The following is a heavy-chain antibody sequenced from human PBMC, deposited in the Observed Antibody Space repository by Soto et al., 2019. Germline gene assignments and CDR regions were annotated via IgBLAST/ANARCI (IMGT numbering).Heavy chain of an antibody. V-gene: IGHV3-53*01. CDR1: GFTVSDNY. CDR3: ARDQFYGSASSNCIYQYYYGMDV. J-gene: IGHJ6*02. Sequence: GSLRLSCAASGFTVSDNYMNWVRQAPGKGREWVCLVDSRGSTYYADSVKGRFTISRDNSKNTLYLQMNSLRVEDTAVYYCARDQFYGSASSNCIYQYYYGMDVWGQGTTVTVSS. D-gene: IGHD3-10*01. CDR2: VDSRGST.